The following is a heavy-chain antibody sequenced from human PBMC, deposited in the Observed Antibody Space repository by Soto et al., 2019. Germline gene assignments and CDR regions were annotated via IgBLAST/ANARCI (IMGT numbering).Heavy chain of an antibody. D-gene: IGHD3-10*01. J-gene: IGHJ4*02. Sequence: GASVKVSCKASGYTFTDYYIHWVRQAPGQGLEWMGWINPNSGGTNYAQKLQGRVTMTRDTSISTAYMDLSRLRSDDTAVFYCVRARDYITSSMDYYGERTLVTF. V-gene: IGHV1-2*02. CDR1: GYTFTDYY. CDR2: INPNSGGT. CDR3: VRARDYITSSMDY.